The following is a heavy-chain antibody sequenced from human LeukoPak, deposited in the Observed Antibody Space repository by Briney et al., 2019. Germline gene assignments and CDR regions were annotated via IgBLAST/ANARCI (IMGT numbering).Heavy chain of an antibody. D-gene: IGHD2-15*01. Sequence: SETLSLTCTVSGGSISSYYWSWIRQPPGKGLEWIGYIYYSGSTNYNPSLKSRVTISVDTSKNQFSLKLSSVTAADTAVYYCAREDCSGGSCYYYWGQGTLVTVSS. J-gene: IGHJ4*02. CDR1: GGSISSYY. CDR3: AREDCSGGSCYYY. CDR2: IYYSGST. V-gene: IGHV4-59*01.